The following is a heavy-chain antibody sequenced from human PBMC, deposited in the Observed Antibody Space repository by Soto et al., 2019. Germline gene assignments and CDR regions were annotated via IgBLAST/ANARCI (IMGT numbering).Heavy chain of an antibody. CDR2: INPSGGST. Sequence: ASVKVSCKASGYTFTSYYMHWVRQAPGQGLEWMGIINPSGGSTSYAQKFQGRGTMTRDTSTSTVYMELSSLRSEDTAVYYCARDGPPDSSSSFEWFDPWRQGTLVTVSS. V-gene: IGHV1-46*01. D-gene: IGHD6-6*01. J-gene: IGHJ5*02. CDR1: GYTFTSYY. CDR3: ARDGPPDSSSSFEWFDP.